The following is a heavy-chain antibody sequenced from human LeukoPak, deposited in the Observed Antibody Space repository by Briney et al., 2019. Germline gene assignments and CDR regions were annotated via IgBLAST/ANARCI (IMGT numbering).Heavy chain of an antibody. CDR1: RFTFSNYA. D-gene: IGHD3-10*01. J-gene: IGHJ5*02. V-gene: IGHV3-23*01. CDR3: ARDYVSGSFGP. Sequence: GGSLRLSCAASRFTFSNYAMSWVRQAPGKGLEWVSAISGSGGSTYYADSVKGRFTISRDNAKNTVYLLRAEDTAVYYCARDYVSGSFGPWGQGTLVTVSS. CDR2: ISGSGGST.